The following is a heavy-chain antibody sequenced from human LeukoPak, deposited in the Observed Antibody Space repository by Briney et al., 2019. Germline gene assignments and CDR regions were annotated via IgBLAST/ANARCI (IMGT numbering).Heavy chain of an antibody. Sequence: PSETLSLTCTVSGYSISSGYYWGWIRQPPGKGLEWIGSIYHSGSTYYNPSLKSRVTISVDTSKNQFSLKLSSVTAADTAVYYCARHQWDLTSRDYFDYWGQGTLVTVSS. CDR3: ARHQWDLTSRDYFDY. CDR2: IYHSGST. CDR1: GYSISSGYY. J-gene: IGHJ4*02. D-gene: IGHD1-26*01. V-gene: IGHV4-38-2*02.